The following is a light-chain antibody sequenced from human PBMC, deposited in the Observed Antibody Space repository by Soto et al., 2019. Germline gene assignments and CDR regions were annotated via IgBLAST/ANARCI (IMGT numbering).Light chain of an antibody. J-gene: IGKJ1*01. CDR3: QQYYSYPDT. V-gene: IGKV1-8*01. Sequence: AIRMTQSPSSLSASTGDRVTITCRASQGISSYLAWYQQKPGKAPKLLIYAASTLQSGVPSRFGGSGSGTDFTLTISCLQSEDFATYYCQQYYSYPDTFGQGTKVEIK. CDR1: QGISSY. CDR2: AAS.